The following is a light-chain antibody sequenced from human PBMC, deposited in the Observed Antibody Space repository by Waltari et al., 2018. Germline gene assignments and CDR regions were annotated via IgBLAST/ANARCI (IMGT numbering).Light chain of an antibody. CDR3: QQYYSTPRT. V-gene: IGKV4-1*01. CDR2: WAS. CDR1: QSILSSSNNKNY. Sequence: DIVMTQSPDSLAVFLGERANISCKSSQSILSSSNNKNYLAWYQQKPGQPPKLLIYWASTRESGVPYRFSGSGSGTDFTLTISSLQAEDVAVYYCQQYYSTPRTFGQGTKVEIK. J-gene: IGKJ1*01.